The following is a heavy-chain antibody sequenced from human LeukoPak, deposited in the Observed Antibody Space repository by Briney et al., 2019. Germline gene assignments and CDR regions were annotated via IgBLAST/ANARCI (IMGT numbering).Heavy chain of an antibody. Sequence: GASVKVSCKASGYTFIGYYINWVRQAPGQGLEWLGRINPDTSDTNYAQKFQGRVTMTRDTSISTAYMELSRLTSDDTAVYHCTRAAAGILTYWGQGTLVTVSS. CDR3: TRAAAGILTY. CDR1: GYTFIGYY. CDR2: INPDTSDT. V-gene: IGHV1-2*06. D-gene: IGHD3-9*01. J-gene: IGHJ4*02.